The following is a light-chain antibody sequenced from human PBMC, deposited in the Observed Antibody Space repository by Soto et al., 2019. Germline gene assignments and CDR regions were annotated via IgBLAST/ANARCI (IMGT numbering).Light chain of an antibody. V-gene: IGKV3-15*01. J-gene: IGKJ1*01. CDR1: ESVSTK. CDR3: KQYSIWRT. CDR2: AAS. Sequence: ELVMTQSPATLSLSPGESATLSCSASESVSTKLAWYQQKAGQAPRLLIYAASTTATGIHARFSGSGSGTEFTLTISSLQSEDFAVYYCKQYSIWRTFGQGTKVDIK.